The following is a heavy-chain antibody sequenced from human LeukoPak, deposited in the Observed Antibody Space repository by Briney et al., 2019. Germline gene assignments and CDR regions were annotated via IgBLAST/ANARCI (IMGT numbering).Heavy chain of an antibody. CDR3: ARGVDY. CDR2: ISGSATTI. J-gene: IGHJ4*02. V-gene: IGHV3-48*03. CDR1: GFTFSTYE. Sequence: GGSLRLSCAASGFTFSTYEMNWVRQAQGKGLEWVSYISGSATTIYYADSVKGRFTISRDNAKNSLYLQMNSLRADDSAVYYCARGVDYWGQGTLVTVSS.